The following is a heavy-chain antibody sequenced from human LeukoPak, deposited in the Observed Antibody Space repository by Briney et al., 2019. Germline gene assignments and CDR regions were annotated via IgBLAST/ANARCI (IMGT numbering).Heavy chain of an antibody. J-gene: IGHJ3*02. CDR2: IGSSDSTT. V-gene: IGHV3-48*03. CDR3: ARGANYDFWSGYSKFDAFDI. D-gene: IGHD3-3*01. CDR1: GFTFSSYE. Sequence: TGGSLRLSCVASGFTFSSYEMNWVRQAPGKGLEWLSYIGSSDSTTHYADSVKGRFTISRDNAKNSLYLQMNSLRAEDTAVYYCARGANYDFWSGYSKFDAFDIWGQGTMVTVSS.